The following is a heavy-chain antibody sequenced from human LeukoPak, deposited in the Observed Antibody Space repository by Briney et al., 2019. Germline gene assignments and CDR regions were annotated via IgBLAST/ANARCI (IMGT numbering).Heavy chain of an antibody. V-gene: IGHV3-23*01. D-gene: IGHD3-10*01. CDR3: AKMVRGVIHAIDY. CDR2: ISGSGGST. J-gene: IGHJ4*02. CDR1: GFTFSSYA. Sequence: EGSLRLSCAASGFTFSSYAMTWVRQAPGKGLEWVSAISGSGGSTYYADSVKGRFTISRDNSKNTLYLQMNSLRAEDTAVYYCAKMVRGVIHAIDYWGQGTLVTVSS.